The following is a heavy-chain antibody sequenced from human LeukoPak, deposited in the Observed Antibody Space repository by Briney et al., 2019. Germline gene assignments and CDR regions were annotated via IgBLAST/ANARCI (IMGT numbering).Heavy chain of an antibody. D-gene: IGHD2-8*01. CDR1: GFTFSGYA. V-gene: IGHV3-23*01. CDR3: AKFCGDCTHGFCYCIDY. J-gene: IGHJ4*02. Sequence: PGGSLRLSCEASGFTFSGYAMDWVRQAPGKGLEWVSAISGGGGTTYYTDSVKGRFTISRDNCKNTLYLQMNSLRAEDTALYFCAKFCGDCTHGFCYCIDYWGQGTLVTVSS. CDR2: ISGGGGTT.